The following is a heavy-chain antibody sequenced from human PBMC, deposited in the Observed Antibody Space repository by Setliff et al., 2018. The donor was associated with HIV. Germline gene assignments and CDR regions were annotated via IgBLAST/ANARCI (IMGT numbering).Heavy chain of an antibody. CDR3: ARGKTWLRFLDY. CDR1: GYTFNNYG. CDR2: INTHSGYT. Sequence: ASVKVSCKASGYTFNNYGISWVRQAPGQGLEWMGWINTHSGYTNYAQNVQGRVTVTMDTSTSTAYMELKSLKSDDTAVYYCARGKTWLRFLDYWGQGTLVTVSS. D-gene: IGHD5-12*01. J-gene: IGHJ4*02. V-gene: IGHV1-18*01.